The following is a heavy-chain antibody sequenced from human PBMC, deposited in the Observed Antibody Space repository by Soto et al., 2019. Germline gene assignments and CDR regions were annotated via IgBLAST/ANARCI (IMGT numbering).Heavy chain of an antibody. V-gene: IGHV3-33*01. CDR1: GFTFSSYG. Sequence: QVQLVESGGGVVQPGRSLRLSCAASGFTFSSYGMHWVRQAPGKGLEWVAVIWYDGSNKYYADSVKGRFTISRDNSKNALYLQMNSLRAEDTAVSYCARDTSSSWYVDYWGQGTLVTVSS. D-gene: IGHD6-13*01. CDR3: ARDTSSSWYVDY. J-gene: IGHJ4*02. CDR2: IWYDGSNK.